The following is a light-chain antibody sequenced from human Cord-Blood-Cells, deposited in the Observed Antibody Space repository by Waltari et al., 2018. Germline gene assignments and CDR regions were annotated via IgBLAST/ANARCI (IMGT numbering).Light chain of an antibody. CDR2: GAS. J-gene: IGKJ2*01. CDR3: QQYGSSPYT. Sequence: EIVLTQSPGTLSLSPGERATLSCRASQSVSSSYLAWYQQKPGQAPRLLIYGASSRATGSAERFSGSESGKDCTLTISRLEPEDFAVYYCQQYGSSPYTFSQGTKLEIK. V-gene: IGKV3-20*01. CDR1: QSVSSSY.